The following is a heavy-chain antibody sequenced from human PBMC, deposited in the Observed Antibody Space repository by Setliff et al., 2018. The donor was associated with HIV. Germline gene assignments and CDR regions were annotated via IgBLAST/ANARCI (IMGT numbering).Heavy chain of an antibody. CDR1: GFTFSSYW. D-gene: IGHD3-22*01. CDR2: IKEDGSEK. CDR3: ARATYYPSPWIDP. Sequence: GGSLRLSCAASGFTFSSYWMSWVRQAPGKGLEYVAIIKEDGSEKYYVDSVKGRFTTSRDNSKNTLYLQMNSLRVEDTAVYYCARATYYPSPWIDPWGQGTLVTVSS. V-gene: IGHV3-7*01. J-gene: IGHJ5*02.